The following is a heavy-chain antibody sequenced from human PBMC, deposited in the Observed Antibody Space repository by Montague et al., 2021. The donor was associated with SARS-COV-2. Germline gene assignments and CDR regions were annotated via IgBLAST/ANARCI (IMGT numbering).Heavy chain of an antibody. D-gene: IGHD2/OR15-2a*01. CDR1: GFSLTTPGVS. CDR2: XXWSHDQ. V-gene: IGHV2-70*01. CDR3: ARSRLSVFDF. Sequence: PALVKPTQTLTLTCSFSGFSLTTPGVSVGWIRQPPGRALEWLALXXWSHDQYYSRSLGTRLTISPGTSKSQVVLTLTNVDTVDTATYYCARSRLSVFDFWGQGTLVTVSS. J-gene: IGHJ4*02.